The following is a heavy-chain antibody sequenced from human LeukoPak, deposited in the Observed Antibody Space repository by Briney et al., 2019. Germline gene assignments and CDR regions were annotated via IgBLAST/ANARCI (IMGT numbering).Heavy chain of an antibody. V-gene: IGHV1-2*02. CDR3: ARGGGTAMVTFDY. Sequence: ASVKVSCKASGYTFPGYYMHWVRQAPGQGLEWMGWINPNSGGTNYAQKFQGRVTMTRDTSISTAYMELSRLRSDDTAVYYCARGGGTAMVTFDYWGQGTLVTVSS. CDR1: GYTFPGYY. CDR2: INPNSGGT. D-gene: IGHD5-18*01. J-gene: IGHJ4*02.